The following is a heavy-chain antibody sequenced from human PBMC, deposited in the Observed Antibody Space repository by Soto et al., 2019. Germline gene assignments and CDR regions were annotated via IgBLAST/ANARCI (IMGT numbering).Heavy chain of an antibody. CDR1: GFTLSSYG. Sequence: QVQLVESGGGVVQPGRSLRLSCAASGFTLSSYGMHWVRQAPGKGLEWVAVIWYDGSNKYYADSVKGRFTISRDNSKNTPYLQMNSLRAEDTAVYYCARDRGSMERATVTLDYWGQGTLVTVSS. CDR2: IWYDGSNK. V-gene: IGHV3-33*01. CDR3: ARDRGSMERATVTLDY. D-gene: IGHD4-17*01. J-gene: IGHJ4*02.